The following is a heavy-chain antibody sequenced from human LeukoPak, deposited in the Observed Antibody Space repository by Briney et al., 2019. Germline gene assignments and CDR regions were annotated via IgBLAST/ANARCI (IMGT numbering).Heavy chain of an antibody. CDR2: IYYRGST. CDR3: ARSPQWLLSSSNWFDP. D-gene: IGHD3-3*01. J-gene: IGHJ5*02. V-gene: IGHV4-39*01. Sequence: SETLSPTCTVSGDSISSSSYYWAWLRQPPGKGLEWIGSIYYRGSTYYNPSLKSRVTISVDTSKNQFSLMLSSVTAADTAVYYCARSPQWLLSSSNWFDPWGQGTLVTVSS. CDR1: GDSISSSSYY.